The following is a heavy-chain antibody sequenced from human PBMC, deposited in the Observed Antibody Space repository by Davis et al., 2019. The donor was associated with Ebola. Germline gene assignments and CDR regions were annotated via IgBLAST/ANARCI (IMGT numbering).Heavy chain of an antibody. CDR3: ARVGPYYDFWSGYEASWFDP. J-gene: IGHJ5*02. V-gene: IGHV4-4*07. CDR2: IYTSGST. D-gene: IGHD3-3*01. CDR1: GGSISSYY. Sequence: PSETLSLTCAVSGGSISSYYWSWIRQPAGKGLEWIGRIYTSGSTNYNPSLKSRVTISVDTSKNQFSLKLSSVTAADTAVYYCARVGPYYDFWSGYEASWFDPWGQGTLVTVSS.